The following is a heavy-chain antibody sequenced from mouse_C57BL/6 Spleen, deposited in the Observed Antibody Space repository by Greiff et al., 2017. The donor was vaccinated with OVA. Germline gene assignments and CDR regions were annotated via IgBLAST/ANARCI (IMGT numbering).Heavy chain of an antibody. D-gene: IGHD2-4*01. CDR1: GYAFSSSW. J-gene: IGHJ4*01. V-gene: IGHV1-82*01. Sequence: VQRVESGPELVKPGASVKISCKASGYAFSSSWMNWVKQRPGKGLEWIGRIYPGDGDTNYNGKFKGKATLTADKSSSTAYMQLSRLTSEDSAVYFCARPDYLSDAMDYWGQGTSVTVSS. CDR3: ARPDYLSDAMDY. CDR2: IYPGDGDT.